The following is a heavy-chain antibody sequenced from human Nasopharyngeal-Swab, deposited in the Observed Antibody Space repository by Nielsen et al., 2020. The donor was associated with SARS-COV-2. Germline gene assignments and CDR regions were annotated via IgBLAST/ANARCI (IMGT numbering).Heavy chain of an antibody. D-gene: IGHD1-26*01. CDR1: GFTFSNYS. J-gene: IGHJ3*02. V-gene: IGHV3-21*04. CDR3: ARPSRGSYLRDAFDI. CDR2: ISSSSSYI. Sequence: GESLKISCAASGFTFSNYSMNWVRQAPGKGLEWVSSISSSSSYIYYADSVKGRFTISRDNAKNSLYLQMNSLRAEDTAVYYCARPSRGSYLRDAFDIWGQGTMVTVSS.